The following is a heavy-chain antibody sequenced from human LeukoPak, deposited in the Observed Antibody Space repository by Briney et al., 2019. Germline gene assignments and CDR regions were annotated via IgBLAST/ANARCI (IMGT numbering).Heavy chain of an antibody. CDR1: GGSISIANYF. D-gene: IGHD4/OR15-4a*01. J-gene: IGHJ4*02. Sequence: SETLSLTCTVSGGSISIANYFWGWIRQPPGKGLEWIGSTYYDGSTYYNPSLKSRVTISRDTSKDQFSLRLSSVTAADTAVYYCVRDDDYGIVWGQGALVTVSS. CDR2: TYYDGST. V-gene: IGHV4-39*07. CDR3: VRDDDYGIV.